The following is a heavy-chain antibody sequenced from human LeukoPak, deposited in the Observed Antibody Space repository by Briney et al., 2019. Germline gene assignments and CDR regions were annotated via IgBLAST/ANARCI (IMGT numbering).Heavy chain of an antibody. CDR1: GGSISTSSYY. J-gene: IGHJ4*02. D-gene: IGHD6-19*01. CDR3: ARGIYPGWTNGNFDS. Sequence: SETLSLTCTVSGGSISTSSYYWGWIRQPPGKGLEWIGNIYYSGSTYYNPSLKSRVTISVDTSKNQFSLKLTSVTAADTAVYYWARGIYPGWTNGNFDSGGQETL. V-gene: IGHV4-39*07. CDR2: IYYSGST.